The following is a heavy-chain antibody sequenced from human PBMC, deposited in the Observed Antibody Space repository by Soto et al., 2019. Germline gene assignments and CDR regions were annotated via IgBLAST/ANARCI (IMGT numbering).Heavy chain of an antibody. CDR3: ATSGGGGSSGGLADYFYYYGMDV. D-gene: IGHD6-19*01. Sequence: SETLSLTCTVSGGPISSSTHSSGLIRQPPWKGLEWIVSIYYIGSTYYNPSLKSRVTISVDTSKNQFSLKLSSVTAADTAVYYCATSGGGGSSGGLADYFYYYGMDVWGQGTRVTDS. CDR2: IYYIGST. V-gene: IGHV4-39*01. J-gene: IGHJ6*02. CDR1: GGPISSSTHS.